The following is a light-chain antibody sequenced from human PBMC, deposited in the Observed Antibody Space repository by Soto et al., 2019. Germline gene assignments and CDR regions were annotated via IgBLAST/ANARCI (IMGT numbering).Light chain of an antibody. CDR1: QSINAF. Sequence: DIQMTQSPSSLSASVGDRVTITCRAGQSINAFLNWYQQKPGKAPKLLIYTASTLQTGVSSRFSGSGSGTDFTLTISNLQPEDFAIYYCQQSFGTVWTFGQGTKVDI. CDR2: TAS. J-gene: IGKJ1*01. CDR3: QQSFGTVWT. V-gene: IGKV1-39*01.